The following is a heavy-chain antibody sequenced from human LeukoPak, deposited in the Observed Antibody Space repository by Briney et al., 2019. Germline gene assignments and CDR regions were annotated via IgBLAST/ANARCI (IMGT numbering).Heavy chain of an antibody. CDR1: DDSIRSYY. CDR3: ARHDSTWPTIFGY. V-gene: IGHV4-59*08. CDR2: IYYSGST. Sequence: SETLSLTCTVSDDSIRSYYWSWIRQPPGKGLEGIAYIYYSGSTNYNPSLKSRVTISVDTSKKQFSLKVSSVTAADTAVYYCARHDSTWPTIFGYWGQGTLVTVS. J-gene: IGHJ4*02. D-gene: IGHD6-13*01.